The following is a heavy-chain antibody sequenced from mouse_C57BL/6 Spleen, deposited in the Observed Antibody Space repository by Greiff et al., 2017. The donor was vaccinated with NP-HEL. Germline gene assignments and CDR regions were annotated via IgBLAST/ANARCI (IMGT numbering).Heavy chain of an antibody. CDR2: INPNNGGT. CDR3: AREDDYGSYWYFDV. J-gene: IGHJ1*03. D-gene: IGHD2-4*01. CDR1: GYTFTDYY. V-gene: IGHV1-26*01. Sequence: EVQLQQSGPELVKPGASVKISCKASGYTFTDYYMNWVKQSHGKSLEWIGDINPNNGGTSYNQKFKGKATLTVDKSSSTAYMELRSLTSEDSAVYYCAREDDYGSYWYFDVWGTGTTVTVSS.